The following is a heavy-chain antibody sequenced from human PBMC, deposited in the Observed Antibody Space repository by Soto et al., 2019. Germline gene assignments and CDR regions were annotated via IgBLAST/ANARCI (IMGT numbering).Heavy chain of an antibody. CDR2: ISSSSSYI. J-gene: IGHJ4*02. CDR1: GFTFSSYS. D-gene: IGHD5-12*01. CDR3: ARDRRGYSGYDSASFDY. Sequence: ESGGGLVKPGGSLRLSCAASGFTFSSYSMNWVRQAPGKGLEWVSSISSSSSYIYYADSVKGRFTISRDNAKNSLYLQMNSLRAEDTAVYYCARDRRGYSGYDSASFDYWGQGTLVTVSS. V-gene: IGHV3-21*01.